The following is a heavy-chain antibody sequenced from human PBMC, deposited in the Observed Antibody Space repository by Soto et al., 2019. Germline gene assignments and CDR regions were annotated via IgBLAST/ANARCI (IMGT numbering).Heavy chain of an antibody. V-gene: IGHV4-34*01. D-gene: IGHD3-3*01. Sequence: SETLSLTCAVYGGSFSGYYWSWIRQPPGKGLEWIGEIYYSGSTNYNPSLKSRVTISVDTSKDQFSLKLTSVTAADTAVYYCARRRSYDFWSGYYTDGSFDYWGQGALVTVSS. CDR1: GGSFSGYY. J-gene: IGHJ4*02. CDR3: ARRRSYDFWSGYYTDGSFDY. CDR2: IYYSGST.